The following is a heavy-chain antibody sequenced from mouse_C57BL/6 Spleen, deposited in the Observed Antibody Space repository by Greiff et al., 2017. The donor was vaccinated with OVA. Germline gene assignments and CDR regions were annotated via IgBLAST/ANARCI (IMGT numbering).Heavy chain of an antibody. D-gene: IGHD1-1*01. CDR2: INPYNGDT. CDR3: ARGLYYGSSYSSYWYFDV. V-gene: IGHV1-20*01. CDR1: GYSFTGYF. J-gene: IGHJ1*03. Sequence: EVQLQQSGPELVKPGDSVKISCKASGYSFTGYFMNWVMQSHGKSLEWIGRINPYNGDTFYNQKFKGKATLTVDKSSSTAHMELRRLTSEDSAVXYCARGLYYGSSYSSYWYFDVWGTGTTLTVSS.